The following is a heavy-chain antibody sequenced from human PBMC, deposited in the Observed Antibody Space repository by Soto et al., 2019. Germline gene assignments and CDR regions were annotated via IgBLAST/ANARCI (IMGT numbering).Heavy chain of an antibody. V-gene: IGHV1-46*01. CDR1: GYKFINHY. Sequence: ASVKVSCKSSGYKFINHYIHWGRQAPGVGLEWMGIINPNGGGTDYAQKFQGRVTMTTDTYASTVHMELSSLRSEDTAVYFCARDSSASATSYSFDYWGQGTLVTVSS. CDR3: ARDSSASATSYSFDY. CDR2: INPNGGGT. D-gene: IGHD3-10*01. J-gene: IGHJ4*02.